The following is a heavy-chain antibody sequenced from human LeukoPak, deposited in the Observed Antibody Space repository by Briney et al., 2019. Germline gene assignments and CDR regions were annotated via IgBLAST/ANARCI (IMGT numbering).Heavy chain of an antibody. CDR1: GRSISRYY. D-gene: IGHD3-3*01. CDR2: IYTSGST. CDR3: ARQNDFWSGYDY. V-gene: IGHV4-4*09. J-gene: IGHJ4*02. Sequence: SETLSLPCSVSGRSISRYYWIWLRQPPGKALEWMGYIYTSGSTNYNRSRKSPVTISVDTSKIQFSLKLSSVTAADTAVDYCARQNDFWSGYDYWGQGTLVTVSS.